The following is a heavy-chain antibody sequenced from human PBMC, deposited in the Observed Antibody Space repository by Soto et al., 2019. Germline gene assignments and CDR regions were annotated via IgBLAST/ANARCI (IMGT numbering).Heavy chain of an antibody. J-gene: IGHJ5*02. CDR1: GFSLSTSGMC. CDR2: IDWDDDK. CDR3: ARITTMVRGVSKFDP. Sequence: SGPTLVNPTQTLTLTCTFSGFSLSTSGMCVSWIRQPPGKALEWLALIDWDDDKYYSTSLKTRLTISKDTSKNQVVLTMTNMDPVDTATYYCARITTMVRGVSKFDPWGQGTLVTSPQ. V-gene: IGHV2-70*01. D-gene: IGHD3-10*01.